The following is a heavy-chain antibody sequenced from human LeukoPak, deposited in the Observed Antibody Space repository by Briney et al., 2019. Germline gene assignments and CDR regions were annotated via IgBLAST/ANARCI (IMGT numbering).Heavy chain of an antibody. Sequence: SETLSLTCTVSGGSISSSSYYWGWIRQPPGKGLEWIGSIYYSGSTYYNPSLKSRVTISVDTSKNQFSLKLSSVTAADTAVYYCARHASLGRNSDYWGQGTLVTVSS. J-gene: IGHJ4*02. CDR3: ARHASLGRNSDY. CDR1: GGSISSSSYY. V-gene: IGHV4-39*01. D-gene: IGHD3-16*01. CDR2: IYYSGST.